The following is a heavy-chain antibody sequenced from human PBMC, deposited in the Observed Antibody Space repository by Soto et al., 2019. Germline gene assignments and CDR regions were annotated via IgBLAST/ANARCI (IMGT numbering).Heavy chain of an antibody. V-gene: IGHV4-34*01. CDR1: GGSFSGYY. Sequence: SETLSLTCAVYGGSFSGYYWSWIRQPPGKGLEWIGEINHSGSTNYNPSLKSRVTISVDTSKNQFSLKLSSVTAADTAVYYCARGEDLGNWFDPWGQGALVTVS. J-gene: IGHJ5*02. CDR2: INHSGST. CDR3: ARGEDLGNWFDP.